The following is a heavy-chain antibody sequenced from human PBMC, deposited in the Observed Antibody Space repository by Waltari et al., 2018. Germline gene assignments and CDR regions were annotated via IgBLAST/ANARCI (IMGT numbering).Heavy chain of an antibody. CDR2: IIPILGIA. Sequence: QVQLVQSGAEVKKPGYSVKVSCKASGGTFSSYTISWVRQAPGQGLEWMGSIIPILGIANYAQKFQGRVTITADKSTSTAYMELSSLRSEDTAVYYCARTPLFYDSSGYSDYWGQGTLVTVSS. CDR3: ARTPLFYDSSGYSDY. D-gene: IGHD3-22*01. J-gene: IGHJ4*02. CDR1: GGTFSSYT. V-gene: IGHV1-69*02.